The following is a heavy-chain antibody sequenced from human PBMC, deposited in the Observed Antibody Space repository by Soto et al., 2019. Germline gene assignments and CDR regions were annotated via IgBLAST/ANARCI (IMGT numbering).Heavy chain of an antibody. J-gene: IGHJ4*02. CDR3: ARGIAGTGFDY. CDR1: GDSVSSYTAA. CDR2: TYYRSKWYN. D-gene: IGHD6-13*01. Sequence: SRTLSLTCAISGDSVSSYTAAWSWIRQTPSRGLEWLGRTYYRSKWYNDYAVSVKSRITINPDTSKNQVSLQLNSVTPEDTAVYYCARGIAGTGFDYWDQGTLVTVSS. V-gene: IGHV6-1*01.